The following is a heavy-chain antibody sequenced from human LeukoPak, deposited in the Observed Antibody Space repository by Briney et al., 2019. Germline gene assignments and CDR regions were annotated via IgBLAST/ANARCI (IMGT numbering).Heavy chain of an antibody. CDR3: ARSFLSIAAAATDY. J-gene: IGHJ4*02. V-gene: IGHV3-21*01. Sequence: GGSLRLSCAASGFTFSSYSMNWVRQAPGKGLEWVSSISSSSSYIYYADSVKGRFTISRDNAKNSLYLQMDSLRAEDTAVYYCARSFLSIAAAATDYWGQGTLVTVSS. CDR1: GFTFSSYS. CDR2: ISSSSSYI. D-gene: IGHD6-13*01.